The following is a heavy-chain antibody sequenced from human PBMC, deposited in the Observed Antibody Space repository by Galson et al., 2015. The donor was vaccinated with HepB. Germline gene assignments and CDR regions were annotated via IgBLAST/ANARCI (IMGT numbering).Heavy chain of an antibody. J-gene: IGHJ4*02. CDR3: ATGIAVAGTGALGY. CDR1: GFTFSDYY. Sequence: SLRLSCAASGFTFSDYYMSWIRQAPGKGLEWISYIRSSSTYTSYADSVKGRFTISRDNAKNSLYLQMNSLRAEDTAVYYCATGIAVAGTGALGYRGQGTLVTVSS. CDR2: IRSSSTYT. V-gene: IGHV3-11*06. D-gene: IGHD6-19*01.